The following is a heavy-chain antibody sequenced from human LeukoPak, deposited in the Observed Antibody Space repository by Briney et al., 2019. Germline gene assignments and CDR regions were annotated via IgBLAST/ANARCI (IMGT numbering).Heavy chain of an antibody. V-gene: IGHV1-24*01. CDR1: GYTLTELS. J-gene: IGHJ4*02. CDR3: ATVYQLRGTYYFDY. Sequence: ASVKVSCKVSGYTLTELSMHWVRQAPGKGLEWMGGFDPEDGETIYAQKFQGRVTMTEDTSTDTAYMELSSLRSEDTAVYYCATVYQLRGTYYFDYWGQGTLVTVAA. D-gene: IGHD2-2*01. CDR2: FDPEDGET.